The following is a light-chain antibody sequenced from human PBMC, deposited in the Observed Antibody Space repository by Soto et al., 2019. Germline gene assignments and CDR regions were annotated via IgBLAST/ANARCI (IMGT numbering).Light chain of an antibody. J-gene: IGKJ1*01. CDR3: QQYNSYRRT. CDR2: KAS. V-gene: IGKV1-5*03. CDR1: QSISSW. Sequence: DIQMTQSPSTLSASVGDRVTITCRASQSISSWLAWYQQKPGKAPKLLIYKASSLESGVASRFSGSGSGTELTLTISSLQPDDFATYYCQQYNSYRRTFGQGTKVEIK.